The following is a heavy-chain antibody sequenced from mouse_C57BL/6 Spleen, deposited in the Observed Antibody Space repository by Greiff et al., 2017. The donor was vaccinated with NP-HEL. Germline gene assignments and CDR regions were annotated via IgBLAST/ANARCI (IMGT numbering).Heavy chain of an antibody. J-gene: IGHJ4*01. CDR3: AGEDDYNGSSHYAMDY. CDR2: IYPRSGNT. CDR1: GYTFTSYG. D-gene: IGHD1-1*01. V-gene: IGHV1-81*01. Sequence: QVQLQQSGAELARPGASVKLSCKASGYTFTSYGISWVKQRTGQGLEWIGEIYPRSGNTYYNEKFKGKATLTADKSSSTAYMELRSLTSEDAAVYFCAGEDDYNGSSHYAMDYWGQGTSVTVSS.